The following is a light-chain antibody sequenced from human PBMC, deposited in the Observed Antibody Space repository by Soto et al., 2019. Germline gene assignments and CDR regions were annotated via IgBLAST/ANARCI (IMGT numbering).Light chain of an antibody. CDR3: LQDYNYPWT. Sequence: IQMTQSPSTLSASVGDRVTITCRASQGIRNWLAWYQQTPGKAPELLIYAASSLQGGVPSRFSGSGSGTDFTLTISSLQPEDFATYYCLQDYNYPWTFGQGTKVDIK. V-gene: IGKV1-6*01. CDR1: QGIRNW. J-gene: IGKJ1*01. CDR2: AAS.